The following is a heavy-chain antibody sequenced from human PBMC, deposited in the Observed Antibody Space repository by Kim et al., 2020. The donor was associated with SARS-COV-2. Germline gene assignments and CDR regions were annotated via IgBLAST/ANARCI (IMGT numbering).Heavy chain of an antibody. D-gene: IGHD6-13*01. J-gene: IGHJ6*02. Sequence: GGSLRLSCAASGFTFSSYAMSWVRQAPGKGLEWVSAISGSGGSTYYADSVKGRFTISRDNSKNTLYLQMNSLRAEDTAVYYCAKDHRPYSSSWYASLGGLAVHGMDVWGQGTTVTVSS. CDR1: GFTFSSYA. CDR2: ISGSGGST. V-gene: IGHV3-23*01. CDR3: AKDHRPYSSSWYASLGGLAVHGMDV.